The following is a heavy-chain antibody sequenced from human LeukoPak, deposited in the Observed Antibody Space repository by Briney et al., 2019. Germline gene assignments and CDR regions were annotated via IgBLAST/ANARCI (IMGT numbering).Heavy chain of an antibody. J-gene: IGHJ4*02. CDR1: GYSFTSYW. V-gene: IGHV5-51*01. CDR2: IYPGDSDT. D-gene: IGHD3-10*01. CDR3: ARLTYYGSGSYYKGNYFDY. Sequence: GESLQISCKGSGYSFTSYWIGWVRQMPGKGLEWMGIIYPGDSDTRYSPSFQGQVTISADKSISTAYLQWSSLKASDTAMYYCARLTYYGSGSYYKGNYFDYWGQGTLVTVSS.